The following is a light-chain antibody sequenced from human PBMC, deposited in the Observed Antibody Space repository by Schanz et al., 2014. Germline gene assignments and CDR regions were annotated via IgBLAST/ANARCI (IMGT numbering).Light chain of an antibody. V-gene: IGKV1-8*01. J-gene: IGKJ4*01. CDR1: QGISSY. CDR2: AAS. CDR3: QQYYSYPLT. Sequence: AIRMTQSPSSLSASTGDRVTITCRASQGISSYLAWYQQKPGKAPKLLVYAASTLASGVLSRFSGSGSGTDFTLTISCLQPEDFATYYCQQYYSYPLTFGGGTKVEIK.